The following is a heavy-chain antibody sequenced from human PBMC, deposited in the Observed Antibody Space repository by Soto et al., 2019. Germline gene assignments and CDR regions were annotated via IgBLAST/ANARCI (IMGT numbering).Heavy chain of an antibody. V-gene: IGHV3-30*04. Sequence: QVQLVESGGGVVQPGRSLRLSCAASGFTFSGYAMHWVRQAPGKGLEWEAATSYDENYKYYADSVKGRFTISRDNSKNTLFLQMNSLRTEDTAVYYCARQGGSSGIWYFDYWGQGSLVTVSS. CDR3: ARQGGSSGIWYFDY. D-gene: IGHD6-6*01. CDR1: GFTFSGYA. CDR2: TSYDENYK. J-gene: IGHJ4*02.